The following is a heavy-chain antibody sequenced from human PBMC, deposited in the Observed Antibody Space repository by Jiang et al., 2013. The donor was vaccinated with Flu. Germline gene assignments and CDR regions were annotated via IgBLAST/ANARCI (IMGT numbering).Heavy chain of an antibody. Sequence: VQLVESGGGLVKPGGSLRLSCAASGFTFSDYYMSWIRQAPGKGLEWVSYISSSGSTIYYADSVKGRFTISRDNAKNSLYLQMNSLRAEDTAVYYCARAEPKTNHYYDSSGLPEEDYFDYWGQGTLVTVSS. V-gene: IGHV3-11*01. J-gene: IGHJ4*02. CDR3: ARAEPKTNHYYDSSGLPEEDYFDY. D-gene: IGHD3-22*01. CDR2: ISSSGSTI. CDR1: GFTFSDYY.